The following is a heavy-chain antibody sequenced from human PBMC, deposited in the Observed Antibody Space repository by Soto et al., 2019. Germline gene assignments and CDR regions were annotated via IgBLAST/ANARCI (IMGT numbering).Heavy chain of an antibody. J-gene: IGHJ5*02. CDR1: GYTFTSYG. V-gene: IGHV1-18*01. Sequence: ASVKVSCKASGYTFTSYGISWVRQAPGQGLEWMGWISAYNGNTNFALKLQGRVTMTTDTSTSTAYMELRSLRSDDTAVYYCARVGGILTGYARFDPWGQGTLVTVSS. D-gene: IGHD3-9*01. CDR3: ARVGGILTGYARFDP. CDR2: ISAYNGNT.